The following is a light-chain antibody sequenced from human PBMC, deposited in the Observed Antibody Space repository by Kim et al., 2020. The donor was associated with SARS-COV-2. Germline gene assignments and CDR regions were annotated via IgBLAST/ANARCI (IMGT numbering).Light chain of an antibody. CDR1: LSVSSSY. J-gene: IGKJ1*01. CDR2: SAS. CDR3: QQYNSYRT. V-gene: IGKV3-20*01. Sequence: IVLTQSPGTLSFAPGERTTLSCRASLSVSSSYLAWYQQKPGQAPRLLIYSASSRATGIPDRFSGSGSGTDFTLTISRLEPEDFAVYYCQQYNSYRTFGQGTKVDIK.